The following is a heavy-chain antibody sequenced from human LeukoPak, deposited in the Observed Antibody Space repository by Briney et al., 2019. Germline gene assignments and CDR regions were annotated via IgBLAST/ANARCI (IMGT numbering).Heavy chain of an antibody. V-gene: IGHV3-23*01. Sequence: GGSLRLSCAASGFTFSSYAMSWVRQAPGKGLEWVSAISGSGGSIYYADSVKGRFTISRDNSKNTLYLQMNSLRAEDTAVYYCAKDPGVGMGEYYYGSGSYYNEAYWGQGTLVTVSS. J-gene: IGHJ4*02. CDR3: AKDPGVGMGEYYYGSGSYYNEAY. CDR2: ISGSGGSI. D-gene: IGHD3-10*01. CDR1: GFTFSSYA.